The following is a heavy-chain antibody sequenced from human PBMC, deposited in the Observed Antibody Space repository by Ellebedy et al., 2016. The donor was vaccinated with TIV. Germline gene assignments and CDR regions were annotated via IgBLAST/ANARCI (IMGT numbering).Heavy chain of an antibody. Sequence: MPSETLSLTCIVAGSSISDYYWSWIRQSPGKGLEWIGNIYYTGTTNYNPSLKSRVTMSFDRSKTQFSLQLSSVSAADTAAYYCARVAPPSTTFPPTYYFDHWGQGALVTVSS. D-gene: IGHD2/OR15-2a*01. CDR1: GSSISDYY. V-gene: IGHV4-59*08. J-gene: IGHJ4*02. CDR3: ARVAPPSTTFPPTYYFDH. CDR2: IYYTGTT.